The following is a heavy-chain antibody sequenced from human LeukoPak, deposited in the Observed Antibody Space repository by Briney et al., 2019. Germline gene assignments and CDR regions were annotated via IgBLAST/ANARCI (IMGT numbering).Heavy chain of an antibody. V-gene: IGHV4-39*01. Sequence: SETLSLTCTVSGGSLSSSSYYWGWIRQPPGKGLEWIGTIYYSGSTYYNPSLKSRVTISVDTSNDQFSLKLISVTAADTAVYYCARHVGTESFYDLWGQGTLVTVSS. J-gene: IGHJ4*02. D-gene: IGHD2/OR15-2a*01. CDR2: IYYSGST. CDR3: ARHVGTESFYDL. CDR1: GGSLSSSSYY.